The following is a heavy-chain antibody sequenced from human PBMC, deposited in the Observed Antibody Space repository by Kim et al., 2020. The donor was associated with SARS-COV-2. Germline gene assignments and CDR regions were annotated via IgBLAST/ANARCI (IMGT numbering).Heavy chain of an antibody. V-gene: IGHV3-23*01. Sequence: GGSLRLSCAASGFTFSSYAMSWVRQAPGKGLEWVSAISGSGGSTYYADSVKGRFTISRDNSKNTLYLQMNSLRAEDTAVYYCAKDRNYYDSSGYYFFGAAFDIWGQGTMVTVSS. CDR3: AKDRNYYDSSGYYFFGAAFDI. D-gene: IGHD3-22*01. CDR1: GFTFSSYA. J-gene: IGHJ3*02. CDR2: ISGSGGST.